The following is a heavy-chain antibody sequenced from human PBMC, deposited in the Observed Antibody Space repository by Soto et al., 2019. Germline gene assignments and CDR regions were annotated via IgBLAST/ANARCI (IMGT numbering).Heavy chain of an antibody. CDR2: IYHSGST. V-gene: IGHV4-4*02. CDR1: GGSISSSNW. CDR3: ASNMLNHSSSWSLSWFDP. J-gene: IGHJ5*02. D-gene: IGHD6-13*01. Sequence: QVQLQESGPGLVKPSGTLSLTCAVSGGSISSSNWWSWVRQPPGKGLEWIGEIYHSGSTNYNPSLKSRVTISVDKSKNQFSLKLSSVTAADTAVYYCASNMLNHSSSWSLSWFDPWGQGTLVTVSS.